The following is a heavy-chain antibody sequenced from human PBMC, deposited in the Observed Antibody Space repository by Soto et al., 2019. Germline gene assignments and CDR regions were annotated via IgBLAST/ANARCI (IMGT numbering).Heavy chain of an antibody. CDR1: GYTFTSYD. V-gene: IGHV1-8*01. J-gene: IGHJ6*02. Sequence: QVQLVQSGAEVKKPGASVKVSCKASGYTFTSYDINWVRQATGQGLEWMGWMNPNSGNPGYAQKSQGRVTMTRNPSVRNAYRELSSLRAGDTAGYYGAGERVQAGGMDGLGHGLTVTFSS. CDR2: MNPNSGNP. CDR3: AGERVQAGGMDG.